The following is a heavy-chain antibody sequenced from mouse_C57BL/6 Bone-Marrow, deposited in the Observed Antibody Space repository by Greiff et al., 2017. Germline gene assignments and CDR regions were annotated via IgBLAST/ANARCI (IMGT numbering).Heavy chain of an antibody. CDR1: GYSFTGYF. CDR2: INPYNGDT. V-gene: IGHV1-20*01. J-gene: IGHJ4*01. CDR3: ARFPSTMVTTSDFYYAMDY. D-gene: IGHD2-2*01. Sequence: DVKLQESGPELVKPGDSVKISCKASGYSFTGYFMNWVMQSHGKSLEWIGRINPYNGDTFYNQKFKGKATLTVDKSSSTAHMELRSLTSEDSAVYYCARFPSTMVTTSDFYYAMDYWGQGTSVTVSS.